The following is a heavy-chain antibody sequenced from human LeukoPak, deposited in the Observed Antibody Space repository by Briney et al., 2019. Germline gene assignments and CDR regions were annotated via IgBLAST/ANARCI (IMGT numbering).Heavy chain of an antibody. D-gene: IGHD3-22*01. CDR2: IKSKTDGGTT. V-gene: IGHV3-15*01. CDR1: GFTFSNAW. J-gene: IGHJ4*02. Sequence: PGGSLRLSCAASGFTFSNAWMSWVRQAPGKGLEWVGRIKSKTDGGTTDYAAPVKGRFTISRDDSKNTLYLQMNSLRADDTAVYYCATDEFYDSSDSAGYWGQGTLVTVSS. CDR3: ATDEFYDSSDSAGY.